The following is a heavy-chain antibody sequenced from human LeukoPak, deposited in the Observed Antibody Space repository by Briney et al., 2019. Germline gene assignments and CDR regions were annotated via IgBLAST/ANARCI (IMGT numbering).Heavy chain of an antibody. Sequence: GGSLRLSCAASGFTFSSYAMSWVRQAPGKGLEWVSAISGSGGSTYFADSVKGRFTISRDNSKHTLYLQMNSLRAEDTAVYYCAKDQEAYCGGDCCFDYWGQGALVTVFS. J-gene: IGHJ4*02. D-gene: IGHD2-21*02. V-gene: IGHV3-23*01. CDR2: ISGSGGST. CDR3: AKDQEAYCGGDCCFDY. CDR1: GFTFSSYA.